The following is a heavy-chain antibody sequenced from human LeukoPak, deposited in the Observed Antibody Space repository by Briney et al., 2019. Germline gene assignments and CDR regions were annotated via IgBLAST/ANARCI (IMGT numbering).Heavy chain of an antibody. D-gene: IGHD6-13*01. Sequence: SETLSLTCTVSGGSISSYYWSWIRQPPGKGLEWIGYIYTSGSTNYNPSLKSRVTISVDTSKNQFSLKLSSVTAADTAVYYCASGSIAAAGTDYYYYCVDVWGKGTTVTVSS. CDR1: GGSISSYY. V-gene: IGHV4-4*09. J-gene: IGHJ6*03. CDR3: ASGSIAAAGTDYYYYCVDV. CDR2: IYTSGST.